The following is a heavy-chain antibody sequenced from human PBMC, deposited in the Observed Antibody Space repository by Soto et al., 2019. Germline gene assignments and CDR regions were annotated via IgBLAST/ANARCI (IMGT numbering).Heavy chain of an antibody. Sequence: ASVKVSCKASGYTFTSYYMHWVRQAPGQGLEWMGIINPSGGSTSYAQKFQGRVTMTRDTSTSTVYMELSSLRSEDTAVYYCARDGSSSWLYYYYYGMDVWGQGTTVTVSS. J-gene: IGHJ6*02. V-gene: IGHV1-46*01. CDR1: GYTFTSYY. CDR3: ARDGSSSWLYYYYYGMDV. D-gene: IGHD6-13*01. CDR2: INPSGGST.